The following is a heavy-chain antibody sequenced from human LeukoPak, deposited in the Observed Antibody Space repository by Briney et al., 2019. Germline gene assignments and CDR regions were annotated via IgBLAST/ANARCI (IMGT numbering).Heavy chain of an antibody. CDR3: ARGPPEYRSGGSCFSGRNWIDP. V-gene: IGHV1-2*02. J-gene: IGHJ5*02. D-gene: IGHD2-15*01. CDR1: GYIFTGYY. CDR2: INPNGGA. Sequence: ASVKVSCKASGYIFTGYYMHWVRQAPGQGLEWMGWINPNGGADYAQKFQGRVTMTRDTSISTAYMALSRLRSDDTAVYYCARGPPEYRSGGSCFSGRNWIDPWGQGTLVTVSS.